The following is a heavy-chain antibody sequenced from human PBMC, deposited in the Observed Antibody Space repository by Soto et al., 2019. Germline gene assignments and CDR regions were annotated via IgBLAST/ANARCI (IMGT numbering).Heavy chain of an antibody. CDR3: ARSGGASGYHRPFDP. J-gene: IGHJ5*02. CDR1: GYTFTGYY. D-gene: IGHD3-22*01. Sequence: ASVKVSCKASGYTFTGYYMHWVRQAPGQGLEWMGWINPNSGGTNYAQKFQGRVTMTRDTSISTAYMELSRLRSDDTAVYYCARSGGASGYHRPFDPWGQGTLVTAPQ. CDR2: INPNSGGT. V-gene: IGHV1-2*02.